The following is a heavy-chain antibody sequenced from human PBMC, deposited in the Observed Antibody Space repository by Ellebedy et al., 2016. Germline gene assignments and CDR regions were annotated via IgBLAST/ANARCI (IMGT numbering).Heavy chain of an antibody. CDR2: FDPEDGET. D-gene: IGHD3-16*01. V-gene: IGHV1-24*01. CDR1: GYTLTELS. Sequence: ASVKVSCKVSGYTLTELSMHWVRQAPGKGLEWMGGFDPEDGETIYAQKFQGRVTMTRNTSISTAYMELSSLRSEDTAVYYCARGRDTLGYWGQGTLVTVSS. CDR3: ARGRDTLGY. J-gene: IGHJ4*02.